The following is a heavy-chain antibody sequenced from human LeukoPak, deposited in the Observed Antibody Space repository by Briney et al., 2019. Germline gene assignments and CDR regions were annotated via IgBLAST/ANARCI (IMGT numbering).Heavy chain of an antibody. D-gene: IGHD3-10*01. V-gene: IGHV3-30*18. CDR3: AKDRYYYGSGSSLDMDV. CDR2: ISYEGSNK. CDR1: GFTFSSYC. Sequence: GGALRLSCAASGFTFSSYCMHWVRQAPGKGLEWVAVISYEGSNKYYADSVKGLFTISRDNSENTLYLQMNSLRAEDTAVYYCAKDRYYYGSGSSLDMDVWGQGTTVTVSS. J-gene: IGHJ6*02.